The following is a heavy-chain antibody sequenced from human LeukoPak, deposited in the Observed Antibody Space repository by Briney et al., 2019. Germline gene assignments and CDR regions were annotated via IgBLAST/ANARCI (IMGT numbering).Heavy chain of an antibody. CDR1: GGSISSSSYY. CDR3: ASRRILVTAPPHAFDI. CDR2: IYYSGST. V-gene: IGHV4-39*07. D-gene: IGHD2-21*02. Sequence: SETLSLTCTVSGGSISSSSYYWGWIRQPPGKGLEWIGSIYYSGSTYYNPSPKSRVTISVDTSKNQFSLKLSSVTAADTAVYYCASRRILVTAPPHAFDIWGQGTMVTVSS. J-gene: IGHJ3*02.